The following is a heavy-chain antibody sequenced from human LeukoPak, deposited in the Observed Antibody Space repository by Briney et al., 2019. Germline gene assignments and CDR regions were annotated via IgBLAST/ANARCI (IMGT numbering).Heavy chain of an antibody. CDR3: AREPDGGYYESSGYYY. V-gene: IGHV1-46*01. D-gene: IGHD3-22*01. Sequence: SVKVSCKASGYTFTSYYMHWVRQAPGQGLEWMGVINPSGGSTSYAQKFQGRVTMTRDTSTSTVYMELSSLRSEDTAVYYCAREPDGGYYESSGYYYWGQGTLVTVSS. J-gene: IGHJ4*02. CDR2: INPSGGST. CDR1: GYTFTSYY.